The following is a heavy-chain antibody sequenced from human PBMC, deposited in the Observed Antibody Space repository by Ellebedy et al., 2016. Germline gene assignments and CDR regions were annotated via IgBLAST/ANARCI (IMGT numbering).Heavy chain of an antibody. Sequence: GESLKISCAASGFSFSDYHMSWIRQAPGKGLEWVSYISSSSSYTNYADSVKGRFTISRDNANRLLYLQMNSLRAEDTAVYFCSRIRYGDYGGPYYDSWGQGILVTASS. CDR1: GFSFSDYH. D-gene: IGHD4-17*01. CDR2: ISSSSSYT. J-gene: IGHJ4*02. V-gene: IGHV3-11*03. CDR3: SRIRYGDYGGPYYDS.